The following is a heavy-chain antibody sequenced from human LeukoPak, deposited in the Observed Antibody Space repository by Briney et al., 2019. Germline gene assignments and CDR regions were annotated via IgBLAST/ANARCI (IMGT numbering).Heavy chain of an antibody. V-gene: IGHV4-34*01. Sequence: PSETLSLTCGVHGGSVSGYYWNWIRQPPGKGLEWIGEINHSGSTSYNPSLKSRVTISLDTSKNQFSLKLSSVTAADTAVYYCARRYCTNGVCHNWFDPWGQGTLVTVSS. CDR1: GGSVSGYY. D-gene: IGHD2-8*01. J-gene: IGHJ5*02. CDR2: INHSGST. CDR3: ARRYCTNGVCHNWFDP.